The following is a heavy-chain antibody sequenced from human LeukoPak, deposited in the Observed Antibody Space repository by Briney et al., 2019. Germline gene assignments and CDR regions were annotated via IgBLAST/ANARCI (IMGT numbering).Heavy chain of an antibody. CDR3: ARTWQLAPLFDC. CDR1: GGSFSGYY. J-gene: IGHJ4*02. Sequence: SGTLSLTCAVYGGSFSGYYWSWLRQPPGKGLEWIGEINHSGSTNYNPALKSRVTISVNTSKNQSSLKLTSVTAAGTAVYYCARTWQLAPLFDCWGQGTLVTVSS. D-gene: IGHD6-6*01. V-gene: IGHV4-34*01. CDR2: INHSGST.